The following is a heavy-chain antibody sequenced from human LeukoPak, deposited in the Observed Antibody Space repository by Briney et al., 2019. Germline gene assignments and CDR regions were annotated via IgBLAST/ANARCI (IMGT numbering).Heavy chain of an antibody. J-gene: IGHJ6*02. CDR2: ITTSGTYI. Sequence: GGSLRLSCAGSGFTFSSDWMNWVRQAPGKGLELVSSITTSGTYIYYADSVKGRFTISRDNAKNSLYLQMNSLRAEDTAVYYCARPFYYDSNGGEGMDVWGQGTTVTVSS. CDR1: GFTFSSDW. CDR3: ARPFYYDSNGGEGMDV. D-gene: IGHD3-22*01. V-gene: IGHV3-21*06.